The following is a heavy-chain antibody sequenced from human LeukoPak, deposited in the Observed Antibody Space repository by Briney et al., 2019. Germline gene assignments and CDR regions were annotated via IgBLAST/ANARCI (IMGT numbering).Heavy chain of an antibody. CDR2: INPNSGGT. Sequence: ASVKVSCKASGYTFTGYYMHWVRQAPGQGLGWVGWINPNSGGTNYAQKFQGRVTMTRDTSISTAYMELSRLRSDDTAVYYCARGEGSSSSSGRAFDIWGQGTMVTVSS. CDR1: GYTFTGYY. D-gene: IGHD6-13*01. V-gene: IGHV1-2*02. J-gene: IGHJ3*02. CDR3: ARGEGSSSSSGRAFDI.